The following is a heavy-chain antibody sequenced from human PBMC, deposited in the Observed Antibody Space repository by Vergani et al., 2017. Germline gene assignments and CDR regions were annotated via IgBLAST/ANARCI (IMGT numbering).Heavy chain of an antibody. Sequence: QLQLQESGPGLVKPSETLSLTCTVSGGSISSSSYYWGWIRQPPGKGLEWIGSIYYSGSTYYNPSLKSRVTISVGPSKNQFSLKLGAVTAADTAVYYCARLIGYCSGGSCSEFDYWGQGPLVTVSS. V-gene: IGHV4-39*01. J-gene: IGHJ4*02. CDR2: IYYSGST. CDR3: ARLIGYCSGGSCSEFDY. CDR1: GGSISSSSYY. D-gene: IGHD2-15*01.